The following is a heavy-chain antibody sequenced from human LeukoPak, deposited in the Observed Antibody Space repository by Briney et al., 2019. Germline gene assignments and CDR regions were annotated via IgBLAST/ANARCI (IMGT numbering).Heavy chain of an antibody. V-gene: IGHV4-59*01. CDR3: AGGGLEVYNY. CDR1: GGSISSYY. Sequence: PSETLSLTCTVSGGSISSYYWSWLRQPPGKGLEWIGYIYYSGSTNYNPSLKSRVTISVDTSKNQFSLKLSSVTAADTAVYYCAGGGLEVYNYWGQGTLVTVSS. D-gene: IGHD3-3*01. CDR2: IYYSGST. J-gene: IGHJ4*02.